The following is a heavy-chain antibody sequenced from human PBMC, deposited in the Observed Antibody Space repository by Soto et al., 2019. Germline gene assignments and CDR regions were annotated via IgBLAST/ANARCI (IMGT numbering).Heavy chain of an antibody. V-gene: IGHV3-74*01. D-gene: IGHD6-6*01. CDR3: ARYEQLVFFDAFDI. J-gene: IGHJ3*02. Sequence: EVQLVESGGGLVQPGGSLRLSCAASGFTFSSYWMHWVRQAPGKGLVWVSRINSDGSSTSYADSVKGRFTISRDNAKNTLYMQMNSLRAEDTAVYYCARYEQLVFFDAFDIWGQGTMVTVSS. CDR2: INSDGSST. CDR1: GFTFSSYW.